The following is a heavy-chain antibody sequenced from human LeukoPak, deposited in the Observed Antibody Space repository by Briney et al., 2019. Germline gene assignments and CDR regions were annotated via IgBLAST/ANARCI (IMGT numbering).Heavy chain of an antibody. J-gene: IGHJ3*02. V-gene: IGHV3-7*04. CDR3: SRDVRAFDI. Sequence: GGSLRLSCAVSGITFSSNWMSWVRQAPGKGLEWVGNINQGGSETNYVDSVKDRFTISRDNAKKSLYLQMNSLRGEDTAVYYCSRDVRAFDIWGQGTMVTVSS. CDR1: GITFSSNW. CDR2: INQGGSET.